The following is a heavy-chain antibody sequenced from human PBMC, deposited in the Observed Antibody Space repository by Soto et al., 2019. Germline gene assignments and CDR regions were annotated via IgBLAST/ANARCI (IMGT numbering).Heavy chain of an antibody. CDR3: ARHGVALGKLVVTAVIFDY. CDR1: GGSISSSSYY. J-gene: IGHJ4*02. D-gene: IGHD2-21*02. V-gene: IGHV4-39*01. CDR2: IYYSGST. Sequence: QLQLQESGPGLVKPSETLSLTCTVSGGSISSSSYYWGWIRQPPGKGLEWIGSIYYSGSTYYNPSLKSRVTISVDTSKNQFSLKLSSVTAADTAVYYCARHGVALGKLVVTAVIFDYWGQGTLVTVSS.